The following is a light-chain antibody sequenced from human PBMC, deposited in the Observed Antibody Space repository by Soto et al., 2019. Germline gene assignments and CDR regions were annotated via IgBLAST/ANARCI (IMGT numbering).Light chain of an antibody. V-gene: IGLV2-14*01. Sequence: QSALTQPASVSGSPGQSITISCTGTSSDVGGFDYVSWYQQHPGKAPKLMIYEVSKRPSGVSNRFSGSKSGNTASLTISGLQPEDEADYYCLSYTSANTRVFGGGTQLTVL. J-gene: IGLJ3*02. CDR1: SSDVGGFDY. CDR2: EVS. CDR3: LSYTSANTRV.